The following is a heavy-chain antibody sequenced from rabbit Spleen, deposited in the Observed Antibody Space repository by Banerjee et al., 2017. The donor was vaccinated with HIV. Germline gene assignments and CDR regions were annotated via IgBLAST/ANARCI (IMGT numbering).Heavy chain of an antibody. D-gene: IGHD1-1*01. CDR2: IHTTSGIT. V-gene: IGHV1S45*01. J-gene: IGHJ4*01. Sequence: QEQLKESGGGLVQPGGSLKLSCKASGFTLSSYYMNWVRQAPGKGLEWIACIHTTSGITYYASWAKGRFTISKTSSTTVTLQMTSLTAADTATYFCARDPYILVGNVQWNLWGPGTLVTVS. CDR1: GFTLSSYYM. CDR3: ARDPYILVGNVQWNL.